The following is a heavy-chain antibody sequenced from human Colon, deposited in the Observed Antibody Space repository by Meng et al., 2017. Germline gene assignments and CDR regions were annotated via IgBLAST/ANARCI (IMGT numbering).Heavy chain of an antibody. CDR2: INIGNGNT. Sequence: QVQFVQSGAEVKKPGASVKVSCKASGYTFTSHALYWLRQAPGQRPEWIGWINIGNGNTKYSQNFQGRVTFTRDTSASTAYMELNSLRSEDTAVYYCARDKGDWVLGDYWGQGTLVTVSS. CDR1: GYTFTSHA. J-gene: IGHJ4*02. D-gene: IGHD2-21*01. CDR3: ARDKGDWVLGDY. V-gene: IGHV1-3*04.